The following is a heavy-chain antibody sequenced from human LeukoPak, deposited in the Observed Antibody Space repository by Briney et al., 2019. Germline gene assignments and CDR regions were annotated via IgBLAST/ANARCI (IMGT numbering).Heavy chain of an antibody. V-gene: IGHV1-2*02. J-gene: IGHJ6*03. CDR2: INPNSGGT. CDR3: ARAPYSSSSIQWGLYDYYYYYMDV. Sequence: ASVKVSCKASGGTFTGYYMHWVRQAPGQGLEWMGWINPNSGGTNYAQKFQGRVTMTRDTSISTAYMELSRLRSDDTAVYYCARAPYSSSSIQWGLYDYYYYYMDVWGKGTTVTVSS. D-gene: IGHD6-6*01. CDR1: GGTFTGYY.